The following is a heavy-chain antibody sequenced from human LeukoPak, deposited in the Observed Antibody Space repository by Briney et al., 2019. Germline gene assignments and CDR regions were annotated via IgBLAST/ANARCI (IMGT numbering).Heavy chain of an antibody. CDR3: AKALNRYYYGSGSYAVDY. D-gene: IGHD3-10*01. V-gene: IGHV3-66*02. CDR1: GFTFSSNT. CDR2: ITRGDSK. Sequence: GGSLRLSCAASGFTFSSNTISWVRQAPGKGLEWISSITRGDSKYYADSVKGRFTISRDNSKNTLYLQMNSLRAEDTAVYYCAKALNRYYYGSGSYAVDYWGQGTLVTVSS. J-gene: IGHJ4*02.